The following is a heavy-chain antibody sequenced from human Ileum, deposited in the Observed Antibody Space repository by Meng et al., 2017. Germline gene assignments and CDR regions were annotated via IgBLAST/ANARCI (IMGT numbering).Heavy chain of an antibody. CDR3: ATDGSRGSSKY. D-gene: IGHD2-15*01. CDR2: INTNTGNP. J-gene: IGHJ4*02. CDR1: GYTFHSYT. Sequence: QVQLVQAGAELKKPGAAVKVSCKASGYTFHSYTMNWVRQAPGQGLEWMGWINTNTGNPTYAQGFTGRFVFSLDTSVSTAYLQINSLKAEDTAVYYCATDGSRGSSKYWGQGTLVTVSS. V-gene: IGHV7-4-1*02.